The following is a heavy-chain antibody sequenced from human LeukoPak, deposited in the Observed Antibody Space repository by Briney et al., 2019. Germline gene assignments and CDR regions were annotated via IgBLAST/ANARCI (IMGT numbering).Heavy chain of an antibody. CDR3: ARDKVRGVIGREFDY. CDR1: GGSISSYY. V-gene: IGHV4-59*12. CDR2: IYYSGST. J-gene: IGHJ4*02. Sequence: PSETLSLTCTVSGGSISSYYWSWIRQPPGKGLEWIGYIYYSGSTNYSPSLKSRVTISVDTSKNQFSLKLSSVTAADTAVYYCARDKVRGVIGREFDYWGQGTLVTVSS. D-gene: IGHD3-10*01.